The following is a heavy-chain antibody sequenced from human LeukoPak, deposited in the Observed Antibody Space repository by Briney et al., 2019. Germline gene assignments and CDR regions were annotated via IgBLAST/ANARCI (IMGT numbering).Heavy chain of an antibody. V-gene: IGHV4-59*08. D-gene: IGHD3-16*01. CDR1: GGSISSNY. CDR2: IFYSGST. Sequence: ESSETLSLTCTVSGGSISSNYWSWIRQPPGKGLEWIGYIFYSGSTNYNPSLKSRVTMLVDTSKNQFSLKLSSVTAADTAVYYCARLGGDHYYYGMDVWGQGTTVTVSS. J-gene: IGHJ6*02. CDR3: ARLGGDHYYYGMDV.